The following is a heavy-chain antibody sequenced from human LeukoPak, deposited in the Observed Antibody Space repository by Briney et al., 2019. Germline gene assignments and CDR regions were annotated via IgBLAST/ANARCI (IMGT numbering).Heavy chain of an antibody. CDR3: ARPKGYSYANYFDY. CDR1: GGSFSGYY. V-gene: IGHV4-34*01. D-gene: IGHD5-18*01. CDR2: INHSGST. J-gene: IGHJ4*02. Sequence: PSETLSLTCAVYGGSFSGYYWSWIRQPPGKGLVWIGEINHSGSTNYNPSLKSRVTISVDTSKNQFSLKLSSVTAADTAVYYCARPKGYSYANYFDYWGQGTLVTVSS.